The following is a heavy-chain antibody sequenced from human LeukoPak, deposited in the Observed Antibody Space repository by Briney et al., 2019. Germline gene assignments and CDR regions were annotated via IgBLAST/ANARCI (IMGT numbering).Heavy chain of an antibody. CDR2: IKEDGCDK. CDR3: VRGTRSNSF. CDR1: GFTFRNYW. Sequence: PGGSLRLSCTASGFTFRNYWMSWVRQAPGKELECVAYIKEDGCDKNYVDSVKGRFTISRDNAKSSLYLQMNSLRVEDTAVYYCVRGTRSNSFWGQGTQVTVSS. J-gene: IGHJ4*02. V-gene: IGHV3-7*01. D-gene: IGHD6-6*01.